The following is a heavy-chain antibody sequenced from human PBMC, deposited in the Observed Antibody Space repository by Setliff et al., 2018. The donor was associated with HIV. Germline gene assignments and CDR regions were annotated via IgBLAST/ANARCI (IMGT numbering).Heavy chain of an antibody. J-gene: IGHJ3*02. CDR3: ARGDAMTSLGAFDI. CDR2: IYYSGGT. V-gene: IGHV4-31*03. CDR1: GGSITSGGSY. Sequence: SETLPLTCTDSGGSITSGGSYWSWIRQYPQKGLEWIGYIYYSGGTYYNPSLKSRVTMSVDTSKNQFSLKLSSVTAADTAVYYCARGDAMTSLGAFDIWGQGTMVTVSS. D-gene: IGHD2-2*01.